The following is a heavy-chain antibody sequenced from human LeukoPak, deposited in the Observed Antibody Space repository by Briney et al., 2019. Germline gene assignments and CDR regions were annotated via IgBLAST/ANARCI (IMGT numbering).Heavy chain of an antibody. J-gene: IGHJ4*02. CDR1: GGSISSSSYY. CDR2: IYYSGST. CDR3: ARSQAPHYYDNAYFDY. D-gene: IGHD3-22*01. V-gene: IGHV4-39*01. Sequence: SETLSLTCTVSGGSISSSSYYWGWIRQPPGKGLEWIGSIYYSGSTYYNPSLKSRVTISVDTSKNQFSLKLSSVTAADTAVYYYARSQAPHYYDNAYFDYWGQGTLVTVSP.